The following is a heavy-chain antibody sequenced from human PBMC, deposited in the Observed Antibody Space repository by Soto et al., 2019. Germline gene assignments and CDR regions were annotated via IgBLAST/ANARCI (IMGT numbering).Heavy chain of an antibody. D-gene: IGHD3-22*01. CDR3: ASRYYYDSSGYYYGY. J-gene: IGHJ4*02. Sequence: GGSLRLSCAASGFTFSSYAMSWVRQAPGKGLEWVSAISGSGGSTYYADSVKGRFTISRDNSKNTLYLQMNSLRAEDTAVYYCASRYYYDSSGYYYGYWGQGTLVTVSS. V-gene: IGHV3-23*01. CDR1: GFTFSSYA. CDR2: ISGSGGST.